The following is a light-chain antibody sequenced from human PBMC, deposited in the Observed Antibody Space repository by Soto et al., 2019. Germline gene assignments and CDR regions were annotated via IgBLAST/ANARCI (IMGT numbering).Light chain of an antibody. CDR3: AAWDDSLGAYV. CDR2: TNN. CDR1: NSNIGTNT. J-gene: IGLJ1*01. V-gene: IGLV1-44*01. Sequence: SALTQPPSASATPGQRVTISCSGSNSNIGTNTVNWYQQLPGTAPRLLIYTNNQRPSGVPQRFSSSKTGTSASLAIGGLQSEDGADYYCAAWDDSLGAYVFGTGTKVTVL.